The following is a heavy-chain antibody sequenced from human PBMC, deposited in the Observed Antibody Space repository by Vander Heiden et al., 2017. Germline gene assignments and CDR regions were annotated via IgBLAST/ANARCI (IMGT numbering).Heavy chain of an antibody. Sequence: EVQLVESGGGLVQPGRSLRLSCSASGFTVSSYRRNWVRKAPGKGLEWVSYISSSSSTIYYADSVKGRFTISRDNAKNSLYLQMNNLRAEDTAVYYCARALTTYGDWGQGTLVTVSS. V-gene: IGHV3-48*01. CDR1: GFTVSSYR. CDR3: ARALTTYGD. CDR2: ISSSSSTI. D-gene: IGHD4-17*01. J-gene: IGHJ4*02.